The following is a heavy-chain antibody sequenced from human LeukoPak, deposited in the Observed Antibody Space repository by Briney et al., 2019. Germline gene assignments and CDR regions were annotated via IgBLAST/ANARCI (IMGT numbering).Heavy chain of an antibody. D-gene: IGHD4-17*01. J-gene: IGHJ4*02. CDR3: VLGHYGGLFDN. CDR2: ISNDGTNK. CDR1: GFTFSTYD. Sequence: PGRSLRLSCAASGFTFSTYDMHWARQAPGKGLEWVAVISNDGTNKDYADSVKGRFTVSRDNSKNTLHQQMNSLRVEDTAVYYCVLGHYGGLFDNWGQGTLVTVSS. V-gene: IGHV3-30-3*01.